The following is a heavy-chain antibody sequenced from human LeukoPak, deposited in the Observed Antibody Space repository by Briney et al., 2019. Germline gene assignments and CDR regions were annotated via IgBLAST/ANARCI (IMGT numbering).Heavy chain of an antibody. CDR3: ARASSRIDAFDI. D-gene: IGHD2-15*01. CDR1: GLTFSSYD. Sequence: GGSLRLSCAASGLTFSSYDMHCVRQATGKGLEWVSAIGTAGDTYYPGSVKGRFTISRENAKNSLYLQMNSLRAGDTAVYYCARASSRIDAFDIWGQGTMVTVSS. V-gene: IGHV3-13*04. J-gene: IGHJ3*02. CDR2: IGTAGDT.